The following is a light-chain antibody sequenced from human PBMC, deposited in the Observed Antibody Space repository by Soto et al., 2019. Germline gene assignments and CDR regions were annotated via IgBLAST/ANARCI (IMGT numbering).Light chain of an antibody. Sequence: QLTQSPSSLSASVGDRVTITCRASQGISSYLAWYQQKPGKAPKLLIYATSTLQSGVPSRFSGSGSGTDFTLTISYLQPEDFATYFCQQLNSYPLTFGPGTKVDFK. J-gene: IGKJ3*01. CDR3: QQLNSYPLT. V-gene: IGKV1-9*01. CDR1: QGISSY. CDR2: ATS.